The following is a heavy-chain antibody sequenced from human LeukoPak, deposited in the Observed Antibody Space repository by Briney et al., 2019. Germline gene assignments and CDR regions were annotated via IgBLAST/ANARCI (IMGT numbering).Heavy chain of an antibody. V-gene: IGHV4-39*01. CDR1: GGSISSGSYY. J-gene: IGHJ6*03. CDR3: ARRHYYYMDV. CDR2: IYHSGST. Sequence: SETLSLTCTVSGGSISSGSYYWSWIRQSAGKGLEWIGSIYHSGSTYYNPSLKSRVTISVDTSKNQFSLKVSSVTAADTAVYYCARRHYYYMDVWGKGTTVTISS.